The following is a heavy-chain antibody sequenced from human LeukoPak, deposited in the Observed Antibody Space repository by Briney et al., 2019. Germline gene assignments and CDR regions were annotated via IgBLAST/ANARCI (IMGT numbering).Heavy chain of an antibody. CDR3: ACNSAPWYFDL. Sequence: PSETLSLTCTVSGDSIRNYWWAWIRQPPGKGLEWIGYIYYSGAPTSYNPSLKSRVTISIDTSRNQFSLKLSSVTAADTAVYYCACNSAPWYFDLWGRGTLVTVSS. J-gene: IGHJ2*01. V-gene: IGHV4-59*08. CDR2: IYYSGAPT. CDR1: GDSIRNYW. D-gene: IGHD4-23*01.